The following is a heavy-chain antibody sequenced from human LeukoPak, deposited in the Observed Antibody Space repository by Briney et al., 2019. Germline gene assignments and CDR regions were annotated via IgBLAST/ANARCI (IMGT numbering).Heavy chain of an antibody. CDR3: ARGQYYYDSSGYYSGPYYYYGMDV. D-gene: IGHD3-22*01. V-gene: IGHV4-59*01. J-gene: IGHJ6*02. Sequence: SETLSLTCTVSGGSISSYYWSWIRQPPGKGLEWIRYIYYSGSTNYNPSLKSRVTISVDTSKNQLSLKLSSVTAADTAVYYCARGQYYYDSSGYYSGPYYYYGMDVWGQGTTVTVSS. CDR1: GGSISSYY. CDR2: IYYSGST.